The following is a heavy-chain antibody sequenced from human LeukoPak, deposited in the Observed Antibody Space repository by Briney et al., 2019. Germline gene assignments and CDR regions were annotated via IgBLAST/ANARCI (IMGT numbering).Heavy chain of an antibody. J-gene: IGHJ1*01. V-gene: IGHV4-59*01. CDR3: ARDQGYCSSTSCHEYFQH. CDR2: IYYSGST. D-gene: IGHD2-2*01. Sequence: SETLSLTCTVSGGSINDFYWSWIRQPPGKGLEWIGYIYYSGSTDYNPSLKSRVTISVDTSKNQFSLKLSSVTAADTAVYYCARDQGYCSSTSCHEYFQHWGQGTLVTVSS. CDR1: GGSINDFY.